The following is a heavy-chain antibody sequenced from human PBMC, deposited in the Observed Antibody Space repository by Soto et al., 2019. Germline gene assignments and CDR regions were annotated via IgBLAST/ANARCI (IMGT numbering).Heavy chain of an antibody. CDR1: GYTFTSYG. V-gene: IGHV1-18*01. J-gene: IGHJ6*02. CDR3: ARGSRDFTAAAGAYYYYGLAV. D-gene: IGHD6-13*01. CDR2: ISAYNGNT. Sequence: ASVKVSCKASGYTFTSYGISWVRQAPGQGLEWMGWISAYNGNTNYAQKLQGRVTMTTDTSTSTAYMELRSLRSDDTAVYYCARGSRDFTAAAGAYYYYGLAVWGQGTTVTVS.